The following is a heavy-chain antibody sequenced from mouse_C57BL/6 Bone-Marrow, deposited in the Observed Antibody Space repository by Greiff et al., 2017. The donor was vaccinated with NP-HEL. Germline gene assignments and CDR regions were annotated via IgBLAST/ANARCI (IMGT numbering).Heavy chain of an antibody. V-gene: IGHV7-3*01. D-gene: IGHD2-4*01. Sequence: EVKVVESGGGLVQPGGSLSLSCAASGFTFTDYYMSWVRQPPGKALEWLGFIRNKANGYTTEYSASVKGRFTISRDNSQSILYLQMNALRAEDSATYYCARSIYYDYADDPFYAMDFGGQGTSVTVSA. CDR1: GFTFTDYY. CDR3: ARSIYYDYADDPFYAMDF. CDR2: IRNKANGYTT. J-gene: IGHJ4*01.